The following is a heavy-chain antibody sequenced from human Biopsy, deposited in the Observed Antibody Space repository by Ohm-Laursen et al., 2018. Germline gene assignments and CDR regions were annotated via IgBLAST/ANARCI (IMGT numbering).Heavy chain of an antibody. CDR2: VYNGGIT. CDR3: ARTPRDSFWSGSYKRGLWFDP. D-gene: IGHD3-3*01. V-gene: IGHV4-59*01. Sequence: GTLSLTCSVSGGSIISYYWTWIRQPPGKGLEWIGHVYNGGITNYNPSLKSRVTILKDTSKNQFSLQVNSVTAADTAVYYCARTPRDSFWSGSYKRGLWFDPWGQGTLVSVSS. CDR1: GGSIISYY. J-gene: IGHJ5*02.